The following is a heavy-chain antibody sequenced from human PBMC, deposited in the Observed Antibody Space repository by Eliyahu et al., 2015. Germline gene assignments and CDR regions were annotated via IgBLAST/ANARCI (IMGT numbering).Heavy chain of an antibody. Sequence: QVHLVESGGGVVQPGRALRLSCAASGFXFSAYAMHWVRQTPGKGLEWVAVISYDGGEKYYADSVKGRFTISRDDSKNTLYLQMDSLRADDTAVYYCARVDTAAAYGGDFDYWGQGTLVTVSS. D-gene: IGHD6-13*01. CDR3: ARVDTAAAYGGDFDY. V-gene: IGHV3-30*01. CDR2: ISYDGGEK. J-gene: IGHJ4*02. CDR1: GFXFSAYA.